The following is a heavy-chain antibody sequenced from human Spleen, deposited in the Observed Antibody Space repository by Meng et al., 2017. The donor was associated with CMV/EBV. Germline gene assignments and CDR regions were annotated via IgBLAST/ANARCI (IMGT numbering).Heavy chain of an antibody. CDR2: LHGDRT. CDR1: GFSFRSNG. Sequence: GVSLKISGAASGFSFRSNGMRWVRQPQGRGLEWISMLHGDRTFYADSVKGRFTISRDNSKNTFYLQMNSLRAEDTAVYYCARGYVDYGGQGMLVTVSS. J-gene: IGHJ4*02. CDR3: ARGYVDY. V-gene: IGHV3-53*03.